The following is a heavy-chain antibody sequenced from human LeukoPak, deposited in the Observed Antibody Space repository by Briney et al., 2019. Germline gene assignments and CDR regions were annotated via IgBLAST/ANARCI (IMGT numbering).Heavy chain of an antibody. CDR1: GYGFINYW. V-gene: IGHV5-51*01. CDR3: AMVTSSNLATIDY. Sequence: GESLKISCKGSGYGFINYWITWVRQMPGKGLEWMESIHPSDSDSRYSPRYSPSFQGQVTVSVDKSISTAYLQRSSLKASDTAIYYCAMVTSSNLATIDYWGQGTLVTVSS. J-gene: IGHJ4*02. D-gene: IGHD1-14*01. CDR2: IHPSDSDSRYSP.